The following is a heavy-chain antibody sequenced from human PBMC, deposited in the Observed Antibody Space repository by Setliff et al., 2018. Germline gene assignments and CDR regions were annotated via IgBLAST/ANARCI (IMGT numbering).Heavy chain of an antibody. CDR2: IYYRGST. Sequence: KTSETLSLTCTVSVGSISSSGYYWGWIRQPPGKGLEWIGSIYYRGSTYYNPSLKSRVTMSVDASKNQFSLKLSSVTAADTAAYYCARGDSSGYYYILFDFWGQGTLVTVSS. V-gene: IGHV4-39*07. CDR3: ARGDSSGYYYILFDF. D-gene: IGHD3-22*01. J-gene: IGHJ4*02. CDR1: VGSISSSGYY.